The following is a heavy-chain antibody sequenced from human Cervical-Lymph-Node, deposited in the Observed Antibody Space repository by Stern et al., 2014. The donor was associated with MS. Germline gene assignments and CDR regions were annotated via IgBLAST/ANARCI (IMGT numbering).Heavy chain of an antibody. D-gene: IGHD3-3*01. CDR2: IYWAGDK. V-gene: IGHV2-5*02. Sequence: QVTLKESGPTLVKPTQTLTLTCTFSGFSLSTSGVGVGWIRQPPGKALEWLALIYWAGDKRYSPSLKSRLTITKDNSKTQVVLTMTNMDPVDTATYYCAHSLRYDFWSGYYTDWGQGTLVTVSS. CDR1: GFSLSTSGVG. CDR3: AHSLRYDFWSGYYTD. J-gene: IGHJ4*02.